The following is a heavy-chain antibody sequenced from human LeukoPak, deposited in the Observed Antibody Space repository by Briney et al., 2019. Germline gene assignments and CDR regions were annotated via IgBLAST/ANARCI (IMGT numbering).Heavy chain of an antibody. CDR3: ARQEYCSGGSCYTWFDP. CDR2: IYPADSDI. CDR1: GYSINNYW. Sequence: GESLKISCKGSGYSINNYWIGWVRQMPGKGLEWMGIIYPADSDIRYSPSFQGQVTISADKSISTTYLQWSSLKASDTAMYYCARQEYCSGGSCYTWFDPWGQGTLVIVSS. J-gene: IGHJ5*02. D-gene: IGHD2-15*01. V-gene: IGHV5-51*01.